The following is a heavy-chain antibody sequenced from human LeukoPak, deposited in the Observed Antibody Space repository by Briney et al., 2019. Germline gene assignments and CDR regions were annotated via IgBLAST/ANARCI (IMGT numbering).Heavy chain of an antibody. V-gene: IGHV3-23*01. D-gene: IGHD6-19*01. Sequence: GXXLRLSCAASGFTFSSYAMSWVRQAPGKGLEWVSAISGSGGSTYYADSVKGRFTISRENSKNTLYLQMNSLRAEDTAVYYCAKYARQWLVRAIDYWGQGTLVTVSS. J-gene: IGHJ4*02. CDR1: GFTFSSYA. CDR2: ISGSGGST. CDR3: AKYARQWLVRAIDY.